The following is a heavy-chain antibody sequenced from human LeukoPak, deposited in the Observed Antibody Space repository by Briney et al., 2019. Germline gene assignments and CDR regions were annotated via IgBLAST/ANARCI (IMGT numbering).Heavy chain of an antibody. Sequence: KSGGSLRLSCAASGFTVSSNYMSWIRQAPGKGLEWVSYISTSSTYTNYADSMKGRFTISRDNAKNSLYLQMNSLRAEDTAVYFSARGGSSGRFDYWGQGTLVTVSS. CDR2: ISTSSTYT. V-gene: IGHV3-11*06. CDR1: GFTVSSNY. D-gene: IGHD6-19*01. J-gene: IGHJ4*02. CDR3: ARGGSSGRFDY.